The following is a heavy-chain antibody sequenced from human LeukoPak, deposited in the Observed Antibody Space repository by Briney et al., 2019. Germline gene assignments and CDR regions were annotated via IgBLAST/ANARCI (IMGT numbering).Heavy chain of an antibody. CDR3: ARLVRGRYISSSIY. CDR1: GDSISSYY. J-gene: IGHJ4*02. CDR2: IYYSGST. Sequence: SETLSLTCTVSGDSISSYYWSWIRQPPGKGLEWIGYIYYSGSTNYNPSLESRVTISVDTSKNQFSLKLSSVTAADTAVYYCARLVRGRYISSSIYWGQGTLVTVSS. V-gene: IGHV4-59*08. D-gene: IGHD6-6*01.